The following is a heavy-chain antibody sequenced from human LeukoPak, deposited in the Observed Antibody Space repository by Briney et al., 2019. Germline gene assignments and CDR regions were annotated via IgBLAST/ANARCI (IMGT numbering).Heavy chain of an antibody. CDR3: ARHGTISSESYFDY. CDR1: GRSVSSYY. CDR2: IHNSGRT. D-gene: IGHD1-14*01. V-gene: IGHV4-59*08. Sequence: PSETLSLTCSVSGRSVSSYYWSWLRQSPGKGLEWIGYIHNSGRTNYNPSLKSRVTGFVDTSKNQVSLRLSSVTAADTAVYYCARHGTISSESYFDYWGQGALVTVSS. J-gene: IGHJ4*02.